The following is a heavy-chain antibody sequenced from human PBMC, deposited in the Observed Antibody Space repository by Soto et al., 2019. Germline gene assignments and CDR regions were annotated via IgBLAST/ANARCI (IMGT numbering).Heavy chain of an antibody. Sequence: GASVKVSCKASGYTFTSYGISWVRQAPGQGLEWMGWISAYNGNTNYAQKLQGRVTMTTDTSTSTAYMELRSLRSDDTAVYYCARGRLDDYYDFWSGYYSVPYYYGMDVWGQGTTVTVSS. D-gene: IGHD3-3*01. CDR3: ARGRLDDYYDFWSGYYSVPYYYGMDV. J-gene: IGHJ6*02. V-gene: IGHV1-18*04. CDR1: GYTFTSYG. CDR2: ISAYNGNT.